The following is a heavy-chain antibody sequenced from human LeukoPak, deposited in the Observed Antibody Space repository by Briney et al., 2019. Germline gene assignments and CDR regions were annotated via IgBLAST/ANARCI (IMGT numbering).Heavy chain of an antibody. CDR1: GYTFTSYD. Sequence: ASVKVSCKASGYTFTSYDINWVRQATGQGLEWMGWMNPNSGNTGYAQKFQGRVTITRNTSISTAYMELSSLTSEDTAVYYCAKDRYDYDSSGYRYWGQGTLVTVSS. CDR2: MNPNSGNT. CDR3: AKDRYDYDSSGYRY. D-gene: IGHD3-22*01. J-gene: IGHJ4*02. V-gene: IGHV1-8*03.